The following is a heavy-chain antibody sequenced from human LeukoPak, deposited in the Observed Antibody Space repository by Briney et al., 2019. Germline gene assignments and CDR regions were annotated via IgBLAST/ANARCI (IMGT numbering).Heavy chain of an antibody. CDR2: IIPILGIA. CDR3: ARQGNYYDSSGAFDY. D-gene: IGHD3-22*01. Sequence: GASVKVSCKASGYTFTSYGISWVRQAPGQGLEWMGRIIPILGIANYAQKFQGRVTITADKSTSTAYMELSSLRSEDTAVYYCARQGNYYDSSGAFDYWGQGTLVTVSS. CDR1: GYTFTSYG. J-gene: IGHJ4*02. V-gene: IGHV1-69*04.